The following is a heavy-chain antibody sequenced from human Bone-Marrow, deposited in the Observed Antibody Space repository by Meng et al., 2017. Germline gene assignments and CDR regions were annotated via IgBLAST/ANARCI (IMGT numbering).Heavy chain of an antibody. D-gene: IGHD3-10*01. CDR3: VRDFGGESAY. V-gene: IGHV3-74*01. Sequence: EVQLVESGGGLVQPGGSLRLSCAASGFTVTSYWMHWVRQAPGKGLVWVSRMNIEGTTISHADSVKGRFIISRDNAKNALHLQMNSLRAEDTAVYYCVRDFGGESAYWGQGTLVTVSS. CDR1: GFTVTSYW. CDR2: MNIEGTTI. J-gene: IGHJ4*02.